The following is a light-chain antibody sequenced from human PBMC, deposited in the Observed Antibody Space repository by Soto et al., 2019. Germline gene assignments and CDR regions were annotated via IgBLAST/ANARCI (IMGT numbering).Light chain of an antibody. CDR2: QAS. CDR3: QQYNIHWT. J-gene: IGKJ1*01. Sequence: DVQMTQSPSTLSASVGARVTITCRASQGISNRLAWYQQKPGKAPKLLIYQASSLKSGVPSRFGGSGSGTEFTITITSLQSDDFATYYCQQYNIHWTFGQGPKVEIK. V-gene: IGKV1-5*03. CDR1: QGISNR.